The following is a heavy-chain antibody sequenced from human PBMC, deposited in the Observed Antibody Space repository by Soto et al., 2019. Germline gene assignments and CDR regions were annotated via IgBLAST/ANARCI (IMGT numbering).Heavy chain of an antibody. V-gene: IGHV4-30-2*01. CDR2: IYHSGST. Sequence: QLHLQESGSGLVKTSQTRSLTCTVTGGTISSGGYSWSWIRQPPGKGLEWIGYIYHSGSTYYNPSLKSRVTISVDRSKNQFSLKLSSVTAADTAVYYCARGQVVAAQHWGQGTLVTVSS. CDR1: GGTISSGGYS. D-gene: IGHD2-15*01. J-gene: IGHJ4*02. CDR3: ARGQVVAAQH.